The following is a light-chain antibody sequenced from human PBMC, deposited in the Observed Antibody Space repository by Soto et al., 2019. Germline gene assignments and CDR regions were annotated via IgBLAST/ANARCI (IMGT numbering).Light chain of an antibody. CDR1: QSVSSN. Sequence: EIVMTQSPATLSVSPGERATLSCRASQSVSSNLAWYQKKPGQAPRLLIYDASTRATGIPARFSGSWSGTDFTLTISRLPSEDFAVYCCQQYNNWPRTFGQGTKVEIK. CDR2: DAS. CDR3: QQYNNWPRT. J-gene: IGKJ1*01. V-gene: IGKV3-15*01.